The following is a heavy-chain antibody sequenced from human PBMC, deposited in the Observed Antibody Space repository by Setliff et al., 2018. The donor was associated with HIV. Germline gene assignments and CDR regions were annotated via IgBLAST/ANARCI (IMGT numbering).Heavy chain of an antibody. D-gene: IGHD6-19*01. J-gene: IGHJ1*01. Sequence: GGSLRLSCAASGFIFSSYGLHWVRQAPGKGLEWVAVLATDESVTNYADSVRGRFTVSRDNAKNSLYLQMNSLRAEDTAVYYCARDWAGPGFQYWGQGTLVTVSS. V-gene: IGHV3-30*12. CDR2: LATDESVT. CDR1: GFIFSSYG. CDR3: ARDWAGPGFQY.